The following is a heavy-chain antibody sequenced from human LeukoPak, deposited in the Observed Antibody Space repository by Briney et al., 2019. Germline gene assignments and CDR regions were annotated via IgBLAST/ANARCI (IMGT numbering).Heavy chain of an antibody. J-gene: IGHJ4*02. D-gene: IGHD3-10*01. Sequence: GGSLRLSCAASGFTFSSYAMSWVRQAPGKGLEWVSAISGSGGSTYYADSVKGRFTISRDNSKNTLYLQMNSLRAEDTAVYYCAKSGSVTMVRGVIPDHWGQGTLVTVSS. CDR2: ISGSGGST. V-gene: IGHV3-23*01. CDR1: GFTFSSYA. CDR3: AKSGSVTMVRGVIPDH.